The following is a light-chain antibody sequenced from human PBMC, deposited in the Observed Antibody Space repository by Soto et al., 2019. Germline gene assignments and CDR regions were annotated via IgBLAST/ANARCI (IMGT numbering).Light chain of an antibody. V-gene: IGKV4-1*01. CDR1: QSVLYSSNNKNY. CDR2: WAS. Sequence: DIVMTQSPDSLAVSLGERATINCKSSQSVLYSSNNKNYLAWYQQKPGQPPKLLIYWASIRESGVPDRFSGSGSGKDFTLTISSLQAEDVAVYYCQQYYSTPWAFGQWTKVEIK. CDR3: QQYYSTPWA. J-gene: IGKJ1*01.